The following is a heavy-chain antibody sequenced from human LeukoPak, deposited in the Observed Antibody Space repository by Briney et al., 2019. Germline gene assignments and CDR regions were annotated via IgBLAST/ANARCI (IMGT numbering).Heavy chain of an antibody. CDR1: GYTFTSYD. V-gene: IGHV1-8*01. Sequence: ASVKVSCKASGYTFTSYDINWVRQATGQGLEWMGWMNPNSGNTGYAQKFQGRVTMTRDMSTSTVYMELSSLRSEGTAVYYCARDRIAARDWFDPWGQGTLVTVSS. D-gene: IGHD6-6*01. CDR3: ARDRIAARDWFDP. J-gene: IGHJ5*02. CDR2: MNPNSGNT.